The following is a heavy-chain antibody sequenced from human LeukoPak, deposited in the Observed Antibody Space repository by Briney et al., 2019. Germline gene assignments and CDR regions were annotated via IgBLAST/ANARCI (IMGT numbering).Heavy chain of an antibody. J-gene: IGHJ4*02. CDR1: GFTFSSYW. CDR2: IKQDGSEK. D-gene: IGHD1-26*01. CDR3: ARDLSWELLTLDY. V-gene: IGHV3-7*01. Sequence: GGSLKLSCAASGFTFSSYWMSWVRQAPGKGLEWVANIKQDGSEKYYVDSVKGRFTISRDNAKNSLYLQMNSLRAEDTAVYYCARDLSWELLTLDYWGQGTLVTVSS.